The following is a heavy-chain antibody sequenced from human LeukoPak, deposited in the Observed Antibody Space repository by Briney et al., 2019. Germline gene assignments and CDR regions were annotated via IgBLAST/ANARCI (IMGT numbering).Heavy chain of an antibody. CDR2: FSGSGGST. CDR1: GFSFSKYG. CDR3: AKAGVFHDYCPDS. D-gene: IGHD2/OR15-2a*01. J-gene: IGHJ4*02. Sequence: SGGSLRLSCTASGFSFSKYGMSWVRQAPGKGLAWVSSFSGSGGSTYYADSVKGRFTISRDNSKNTLYLQMNSLRAEDTAVYYFAKAGVFHDYCPDSWGQGTLVTVSS. V-gene: IGHV3-23*01.